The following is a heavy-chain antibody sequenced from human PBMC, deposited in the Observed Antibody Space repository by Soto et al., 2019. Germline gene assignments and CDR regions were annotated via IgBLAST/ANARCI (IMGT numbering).Heavy chain of an antibody. CDR1: GFTFSSYA. J-gene: IGHJ4*02. CDR2: ISYDGSNK. D-gene: IGHD3-22*01. CDR3: TRDYYDSSGYLVY. Sequence: HPGGSLRLSCAASGFTFSSYAMHWVRQAPGKGLEWVAVISYDGSNKYYADSVKGRFTISRDNSKNTLYLQMNSLRAEDTAVYYCTRDYYDSSGYLVYWGQGTLVTVSS. V-gene: IGHV3-30-3*01.